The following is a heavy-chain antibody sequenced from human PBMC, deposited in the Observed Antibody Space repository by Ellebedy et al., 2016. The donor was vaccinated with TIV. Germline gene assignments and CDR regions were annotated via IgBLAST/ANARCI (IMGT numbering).Heavy chain of an antibody. CDR2: IIPILGKP. CDR3: ARLASYMADMDV. CDR1: GGTFSTYA. D-gene: IGHD2-15*01. V-gene: IGHV1-69*04. J-gene: IGHJ6*02. Sequence: AASVKVSCKASGGTFSTYAINWVRQAPGQGLEWMGRIIPILGKPTNAQKFQGRVTITADKSTSTAYMELSSLRSEDTAVYYCARLASYMADMDVWGQGTTVTVSS.